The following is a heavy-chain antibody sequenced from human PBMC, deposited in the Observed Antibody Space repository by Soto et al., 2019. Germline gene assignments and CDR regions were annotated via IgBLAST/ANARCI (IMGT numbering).Heavy chain of an antibody. CDR1: GFTFSGSA. CDR3: AGQRSPEGWFDP. D-gene: IGHD3-10*01. J-gene: IGHJ5*02. V-gene: IGHV3-73*01. Sequence: GGSLRLSCAASGFTFSGSAMHWVRQASGKGLEWVGRIRSKVNSYATAYAASVKGRFTISRDRSNYTVSLLLNSLRVEDTAIYYCAGQRSPEGWFDPWGQGTLVTVSS. CDR2: IRSKVNSYAT.